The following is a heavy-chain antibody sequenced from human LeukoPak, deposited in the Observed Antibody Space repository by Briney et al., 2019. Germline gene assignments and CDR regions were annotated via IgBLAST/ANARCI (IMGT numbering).Heavy chain of an antibody. Sequence: ASVKVSCKASGYTFTGYYRHWVRQAPGQGLEWMGWINPNSGDTNYAQKFQGRVTMTRDTSINTAYVELTSLRSDDTAVFYCAKARSRSSASSDYWGQGTLITVSS. CDR2: INPNSGDT. J-gene: IGHJ4*02. V-gene: IGHV1-2*02. CDR1: GYTFTGYY. CDR3: AKARSRSSASSDY. D-gene: IGHD6-6*01.